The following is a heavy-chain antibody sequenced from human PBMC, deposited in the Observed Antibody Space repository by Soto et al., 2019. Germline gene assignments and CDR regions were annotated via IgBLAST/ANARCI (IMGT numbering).Heavy chain of an antibody. CDR3: VSSNIVGRPG. CDR1: GFSFRTFW. J-gene: IGHJ3*01. CDR2: INQDESEK. Sequence: QLVESGGGSVQPGGSLRLSCAASGFSFRTFWMAWVRQPPGKGLEWVANINQDESEKHYMDSVKGRFTISRDNAKSSLFLQRNSLRAEDTAVYYCVSSNIVGRPGGGQGTMVTVSS. D-gene: IGHD6-6*01. V-gene: IGHV3-7*01.